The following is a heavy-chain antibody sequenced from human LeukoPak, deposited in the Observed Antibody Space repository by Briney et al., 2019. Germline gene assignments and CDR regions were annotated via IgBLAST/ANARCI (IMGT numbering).Heavy chain of an antibody. CDR3: VASFGGTKYFQH. CDR2: IYYSGST. D-gene: IGHD3-10*01. J-gene: IGHJ1*01. CDR1: GGSISSYY. V-gene: IGHV4-59*01. Sequence: PSETLSLTCTVSGGSISSYYWSWIRQPPGKGLEWIGYIYYSGSTNYNPSLKSRVTISVDTSKNQFSLKLSSVTAADTAVYYCVASFGGTKYFQHWGQGTLVTVSS.